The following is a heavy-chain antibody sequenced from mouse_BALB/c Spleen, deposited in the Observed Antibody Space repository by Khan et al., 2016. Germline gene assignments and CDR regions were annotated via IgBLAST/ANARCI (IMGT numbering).Heavy chain of an antibody. V-gene: IGHV14-3*02. CDR1: GFNIKDTY. CDR3: PMIYYGNTEGYFYSVDC. D-gene: IGHD2-1*01. Sequence: VQLQQSGAELVKPGASVRLSCTTSGFNIKDTYIHWVKQRPEQGLEWIGRIDPANGNTEYAPKFQGKATITADTSSNTAYLQLSSLTSEDTAVYYCPMIYYGNTEGYFYSVDCWGQGTSVTVAS. CDR2: IDPANGNT. J-gene: IGHJ4*01.